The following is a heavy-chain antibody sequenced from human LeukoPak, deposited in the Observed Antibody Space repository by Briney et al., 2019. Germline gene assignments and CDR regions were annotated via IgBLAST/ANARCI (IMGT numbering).Heavy chain of an antibody. J-gene: IGHJ4*02. CDR3: AKLHYYDSSGYFDY. CDR1: GFTFSSYS. D-gene: IGHD3-22*01. Sequence: GGSLRLSCAASGFTFSSYSMNWVRQAPGKGLEWVSSISSSNYVYYADSVKGRFTISRDNAKNSLYLQMNSLRAEDTAVYYCAKLHYYDSSGYFDYWGQGTLVTVSS. V-gene: IGHV3-21*04. CDR2: ISSSNYV.